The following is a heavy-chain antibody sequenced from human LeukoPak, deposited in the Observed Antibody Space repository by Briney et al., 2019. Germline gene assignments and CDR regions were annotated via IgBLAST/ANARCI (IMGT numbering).Heavy chain of an antibody. Sequence: ASVKVSCKASGYTFTSYYIHWVRQAPGQGLEWMGIIYPGGGSTSYAQKFQGRVTMTRDMSTSTVYMELSSLRSEDTAVYYCARGGYSNRNWLDPWGQGTLVTVSS. CDR3: ARGGYSNRNWLDP. V-gene: IGHV1-46*01. CDR2: IYPGGGST. D-gene: IGHD6-13*01. J-gene: IGHJ5*02. CDR1: GYTFTSYY.